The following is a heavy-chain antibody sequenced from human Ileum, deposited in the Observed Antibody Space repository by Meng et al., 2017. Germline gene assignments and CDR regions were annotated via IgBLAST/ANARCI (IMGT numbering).Heavy chain of an antibody. CDR2: IYYRGGA. J-gene: IGHJ5*02. Sequence: QVQLQESGPGLVNPSEILALPCSVFGASISSHYWTWIRQPPGKGLEYIGYIYYRGGASYNPSLRSRVTMSVDTSKNQFSLNLSSVTAADTAVYYCARLLDSSDWGWFDPWGQGTLVTVSS. CDR1: GASISSHY. D-gene: IGHD3-22*01. CDR3: ARLLDSSDWGWFDP. V-gene: IGHV4-59*08.